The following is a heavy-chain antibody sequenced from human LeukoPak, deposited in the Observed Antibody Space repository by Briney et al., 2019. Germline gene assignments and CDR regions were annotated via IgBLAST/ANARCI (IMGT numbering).Heavy chain of an antibody. J-gene: IGHJ4*02. CDR2: IYYSGST. V-gene: IGHV4-59*01. CDR3: ARAGGGGFYGDYGYFDY. D-gene: IGHD4-17*01. Sequence: SETLSVTCTVSGGSISRYYWSWIRQPPGKGLEWIGYIYYSGSTNYNPSLKSRVTISVDTSKNQFSLKLSSVTAADTAVYYCARAGGGGFYGDYGYFDYWGQGTLVTVSS. CDR1: GGSISRYY.